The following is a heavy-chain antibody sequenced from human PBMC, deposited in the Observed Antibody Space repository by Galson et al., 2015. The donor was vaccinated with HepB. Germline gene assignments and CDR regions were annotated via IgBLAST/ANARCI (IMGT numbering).Heavy chain of an antibody. CDR3: AKSKDSGWSYNAFDI. Sequence: SCAASGFSFSNYAMTWVRQPPGKGLQWVATISGRGVTTFDADSVKGQFTISRDNSKNTLYLVMNNLRADDTAVYFCAKSKDSGWSYNAFDIWGQGTMVTVSS. D-gene: IGHD6-19*01. V-gene: IGHV3-23*01. CDR1: GFSFSNYA. J-gene: IGHJ3*02. CDR2: ISGRGVTT.